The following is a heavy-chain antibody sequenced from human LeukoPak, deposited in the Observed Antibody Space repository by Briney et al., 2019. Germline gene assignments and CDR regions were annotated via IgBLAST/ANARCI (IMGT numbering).Heavy chain of an antibody. D-gene: IGHD6-19*01. J-gene: IGHJ4*02. V-gene: IGHV3-30*02. CDR1: GFTLSSYA. Sequence: GGSLRLSCAASGFTLSSYAMHWVRQAPGKGLEWVAFIRYDESNKYYADSVKGRFTISRDNSKNTLYLQMNSLRTEDTAVYYCSGIAVAGIYWGQGTLVTVSS. CDR3: SGIAVAGIY. CDR2: IRYDESNK.